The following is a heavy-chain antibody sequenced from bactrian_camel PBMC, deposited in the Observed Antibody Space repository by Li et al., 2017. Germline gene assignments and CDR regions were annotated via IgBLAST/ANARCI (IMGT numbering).Heavy chain of an antibody. D-gene: IGHD2*01. CDR3: AATISSGTCSGGYLFSSRY. V-gene: IGHV3S5*01. J-gene: IGHJ4*01. CDR1: GHIYSSDC. CDR2: IYSDGSDT. Sequence: HVQLVESGGGSVPPGGSLRLSCVASGHIYSSDCMGWFRQGPGKGLEWVSSIYSDGSDTYYADSVKGRFTISRDNGKNTINLQMNSLNPEDTAMYYCAATISSGTCSGGYLFSSRYRGQGTQVTVS.